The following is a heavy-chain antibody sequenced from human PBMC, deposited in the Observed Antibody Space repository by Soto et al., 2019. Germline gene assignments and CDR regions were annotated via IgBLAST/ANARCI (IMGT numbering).Heavy chain of an antibody. J-gene: IGHJ4*02. CDR3: ACSLYYYDTSGYY. D-gene: IGHD3-22*01. V-gene: IGHV3-33*01. Sequence: PGVSLRLSFAASGFTFSSYCMHWVRQAPGKGLEWVAVIWYDGSNKYYADSVKGRFTISRDNSKNTLYLQMNSLRAEDTAVYYCACSLYYYDTSGYYLGQGTLVTVS. CDR1: GFTFSSYC. CDR2: IWYDGSNK.